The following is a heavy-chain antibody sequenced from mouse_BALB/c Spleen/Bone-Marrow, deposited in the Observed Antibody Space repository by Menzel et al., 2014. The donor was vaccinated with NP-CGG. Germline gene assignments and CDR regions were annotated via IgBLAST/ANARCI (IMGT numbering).Heavy chain of an antibody. V-gene: IGHV5-12-2*01. CDR1: GFTFRTYT. J-gene: IGHJ4*01. CDR3: APLTGSMDY. Sequence: EVQLVESGGGLVQPGGSLKLSCAASGFTFRTYTMSWVRQTPEKRLEWVAYISNAGGVTYYQDTVKGRFTISRDNAKNTLYLQMSGLKSEGTAMYYCAPLTGSMDYWGQGTSVTVSS. CDR2: ISNAGGVT.